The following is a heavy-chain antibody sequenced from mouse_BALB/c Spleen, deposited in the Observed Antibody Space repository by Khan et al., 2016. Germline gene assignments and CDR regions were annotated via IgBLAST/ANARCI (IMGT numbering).Heavy chain of an antibody. V-gene: IGHV9-3-1*01. CDR2: INTFTGEP. CDR3: ARGIYYNYDSYFDY. J-gene: IGHJ2*01. D-gene: IGHD2-4*01. Sequence: QIQLVQSGPELKKSGETVKISCKASGYAFTNYGMTWVKQAPGKGLKWMGWINTFTGEPTCADDFKGRFAFSLETSASTAYLQINSLKNEDTATYFCARGIYYNYDSYFDYWGQGTTLTVSS. CDR1: GYAFTNYG.